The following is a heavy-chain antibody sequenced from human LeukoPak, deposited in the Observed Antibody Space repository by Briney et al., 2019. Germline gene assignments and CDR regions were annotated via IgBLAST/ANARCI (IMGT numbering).Heavy chain of an antibody. CDR3: ATPRGYSGYGAFDY. V-gene: IGHV4-34*01. Sequence: PSETLSLTCAVYGGSFSGYYWSWIRQPPGKGLEWIGEINHSGSTNYNPSLKSRVTISVDTSKNQFSLKLSSVTAADTAVYYCATPRGYSGYGAFDYWGQGTLVTVSS. CDR2: INHSGST. D-gene: IGHD5-12*01. J-gene: IGHJ4*02. CDR1: GGSFSGYY.